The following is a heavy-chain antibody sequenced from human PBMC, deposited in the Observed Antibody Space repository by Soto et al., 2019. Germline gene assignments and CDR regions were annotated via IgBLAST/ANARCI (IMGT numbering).Heavy chain of an antibody. CDR1: GYTFTGYY. Sequence: SVKVSCKASGYTFTGYYMHWVRQAPGQGLEWMGWINPNSGGTNYAQKFQGWVTMTRDTSISTAYMELSRLRSDDTAVYYCARGGSYSRGYYGMDVWGQGTPVTVSS. J-gene: IGHJ6*02. CDR2: INPNSGGT. CDR3: ARGGSYSRGYYGMDV. D-gene: IGHD1-26*01. V-gene: IGHV1-2*04.